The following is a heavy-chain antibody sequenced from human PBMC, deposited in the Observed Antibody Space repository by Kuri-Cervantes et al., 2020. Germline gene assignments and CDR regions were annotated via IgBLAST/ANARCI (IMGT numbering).Heavy chain of an antibody. D-gene: IGHD5-12*01. J-gene: IGHJ4*02. V-gene: IGHV3-33*01. CDR3: ARDPIIRAAPFDYFDY. Sequence: GGSLRLSCAASGFTFGSYGMHWIRQAPGKGLEWVAVIWYDGSDKFYADSVKGRFTISRDNSKNTLYLQMNSLRAEDTALYYCARDPIIRAAPFDYFDYWGQGTLVTVSS. CDR1: GFTFGSYG. CDR2: IWYDGSDK.